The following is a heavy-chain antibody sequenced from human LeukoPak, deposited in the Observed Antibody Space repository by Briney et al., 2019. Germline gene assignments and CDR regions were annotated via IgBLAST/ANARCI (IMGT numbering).Heavy chain of an antibody. Sequence: PGRSLRPSCAASGFTFSSYAMHWVRQAPGKGLEWVAVISYDGSNKYYADSVKGRFTISRDNSKNTLYLQMNSLRAEDTAVYYCARDESPYGDLIDYWGQGTLVTVSS. V-gene: IGHV3-30-3*01. CDR3: ARDESPYGDLIDY. CDR2: ISYDGSNK. CDR1: GFTFSSYA. D-gene: IGHD4-17*01. J-gene: IGHJ4*02.